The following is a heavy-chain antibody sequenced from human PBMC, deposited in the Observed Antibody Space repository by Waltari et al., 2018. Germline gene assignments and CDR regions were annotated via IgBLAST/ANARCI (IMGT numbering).Heavy chain of an antibody. Sequence: EVQLVQSGAEVKKPGESLKISCKGSGYSFTSYWIGWVRQMPGKGLEWMGIIYPGDSDTRYSPSFQGQVTISADKSISTAYLQWSSLKASDTAMYYCARHFPQRAYYYGMDVWGQGTTVTVSS. D-gene: IGHD1-1*01. CDR3: ARHFPQRAYYYGMDV. CDR2: IYPGDSDT. J-gene: IGHJ6*02. V-gene: IGHV5-51*01. CDR1: GYSFTSYW.